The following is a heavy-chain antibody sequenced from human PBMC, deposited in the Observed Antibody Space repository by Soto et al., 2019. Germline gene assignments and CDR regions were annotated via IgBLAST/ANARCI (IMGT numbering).Heavy chain of an antibody. V-gene: IGHV4-39*01. Sequence: SETLSLTCTVSGGSISSSSYYWGWIRQPPGKGLEWIGSIYYSGSTYYNPSLKSRVTISVDTSKNQFSLKLSSVTAADTAVYYCARHPQIRGELPLDYWGQGTLVTVSS. CDR1: GGSISSSSYY. CDR3: ARHPQIRGELPLDY. D-gene: IGHD1-26*01. J-gene: IGHJ4*02. CDR2: IYYSGST.